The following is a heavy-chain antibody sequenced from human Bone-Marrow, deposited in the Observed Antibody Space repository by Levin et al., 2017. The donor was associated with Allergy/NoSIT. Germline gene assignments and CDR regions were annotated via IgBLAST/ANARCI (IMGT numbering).Heavy chain of an antibody. CDR3: ARGHFPYYDYGMDV. CDR1: GYTFTTYG. J-gene: IGHJ6*02. D-gene: IGHD2-21*01. Sequence: ASVKVSCKASGYTFTTYGLTWVRQAPGQGLEWMGWVSAYSGNTNYALNLQDRVTMTTDTATNTAYMELTSLRSDDTAIDYCARGHFPYYDYGMDVWGQGTTVVVSS. V-gene: IGHV1-18*01. CDR2: VSAYSGNT.